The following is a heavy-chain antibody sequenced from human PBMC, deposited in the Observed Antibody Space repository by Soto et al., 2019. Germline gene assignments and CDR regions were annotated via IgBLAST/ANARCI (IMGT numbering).Heavy chain of an antibody. Sequence: EVQVVESGGDLVEPGGSLRLSCVTSGFMFSSAWMSWVRQGPGKGLEWVARIKSKNDGGAADYAAPVNGRFSISRDDSKSTVSLPMNSLRAEDTALYYCVEGWNDFWGQGTLVTVSS. CDR3: VEGWNDF. J-gene: IGHJ4*02. V-gene: IGHV3-15*01. D-gene: IGHD1-1*01. CDR1: GFMFSSAW. CDR2: IKSKNDGGAA.